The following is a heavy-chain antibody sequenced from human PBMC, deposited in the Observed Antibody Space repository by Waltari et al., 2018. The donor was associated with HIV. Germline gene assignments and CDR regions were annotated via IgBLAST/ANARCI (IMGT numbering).Heavy chain of an antibody. D-gene: IGHD3-22*01. Sequence: QVQLVESGGGVVQPGRSRRLSCAASGFTFSSVGMHWVRQDPGKGWEWVAVISNDGSSKYYADSVKGRFTIARDNSKNTLYLHMNSLRAEDRAFYYCASPFYSDSTTYYYGLDYWGQGTLIHRLL. J-gene: IGHJ4*02. CDR1: GFTFSSVG. CDR3: ASPFYSDSTTYYYGLDY. V-gene: IGHV3-30-3*01. CDR2: ISNDGSSK.